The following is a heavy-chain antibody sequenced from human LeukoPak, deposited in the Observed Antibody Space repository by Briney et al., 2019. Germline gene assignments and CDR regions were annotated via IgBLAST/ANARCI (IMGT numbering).Heavy chain of an antibody. D-gene: IGHD3-16*01. CDR3: TRDDYLGY. J-gene: IGHJ4*02. CDR2: IKQDGSEK. CDR1: VFTYSGYW. V-gene: IGHV3-7*05. Sequence: GGSLTLSCPASVFTYSGYWIAWVRQAPARGLDWVAHIKQDGSEKNYVDPVKGRFTISRDNAKNSVYLQMDTLRAEDTAVYYCTRDDYLGYWGKGTLVTVPS.